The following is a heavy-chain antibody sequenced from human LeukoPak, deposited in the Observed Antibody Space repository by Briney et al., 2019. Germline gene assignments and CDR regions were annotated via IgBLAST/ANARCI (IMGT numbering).Heavy chain of an antibody. CDR1: GYTFTSYA. CDR2: INTNTGNP. V-gene: IGHV7-4-1*02. J-gene: IGHJ4*02. D-gene: IGHD5-24*01. Sequence: EASVKVSCKASGYTFTSYAMNWARQAPGQGLEWMGWINTNTGNPTYAQGFTGRFVFSLDTSVSTAYLQISSLKAEDTAVYYCARGEMATIRVSDYWGQGTLVTVSS. CDR3: ARGEMATIRVSDY.